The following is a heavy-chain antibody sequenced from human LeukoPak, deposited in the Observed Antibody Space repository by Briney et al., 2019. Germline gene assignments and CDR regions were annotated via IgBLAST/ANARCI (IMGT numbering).Heavy chain of an antibody. J-gene: IGHJ4*02. CDR3: AREIGSAARGR. Sequence: AGGSLRLSCATSGFTFDSYWMSWVRQAPGKGLKWVANIKEDGSEKYYVDSVKGRFTISRDNAKNSVYLQMNSLRAEDTAVYYCAREIGSAARGRWGQGTLVTVSS. CDR1: GFTFDSYW. CDR2: IKEDGSEK. D-gene: IGHD6-13*01. V-gene: IGHV3-7*05.